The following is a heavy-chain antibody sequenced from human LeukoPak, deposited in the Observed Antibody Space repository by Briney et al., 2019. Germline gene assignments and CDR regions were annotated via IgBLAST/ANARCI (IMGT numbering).Heavy chain of an antibody. CDR3: ARVMVAATHPDY. Sequence: ASVKVSCKASGGTFSSYAISWVRQAPGQGLEWMGGIIPIFGTANYAQKFQGRVTITADESTSTAYMELSSLRSEDTAVYYCARVMVAATHPDYWAREPWSPSPQ. CDR1: GGTFSSYA. J-gene: IGHJ4*02. D-gene: IGHD2-15*01. V-gene: IGHV1-69*13. CDR2: IIPIFGTA.